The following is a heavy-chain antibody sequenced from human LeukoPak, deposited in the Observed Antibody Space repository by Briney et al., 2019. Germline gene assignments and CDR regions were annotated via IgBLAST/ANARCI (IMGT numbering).Heavy chain of an antibody. V-gene: IGHV3-33*01. J-gene: IGHJ4*02. D-gene: IGHD1-20*01. CDR1: GCTFSSYG. Sequence: GGSLRLSCAASGCTFSSYGMHWVRQAPGKGLEWVALTWFDGSREYYGDSVKGRFTISRDNSKNTLHLQMSSLRAEDTAVYFCARDSGITGIQRALDYWGQGTLVTVSS. CDR2: TWFDGSRE. CDR3: ARDSGITGIQRALDY.